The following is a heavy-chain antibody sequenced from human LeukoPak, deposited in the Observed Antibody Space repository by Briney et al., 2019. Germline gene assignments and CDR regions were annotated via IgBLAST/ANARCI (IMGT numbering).Heavy chain of an antibody. Sequence: SETLSLTCDVSGGSIMTTNWWSWVRQPPNKGLEWVGEVHLSGATNYNPSLESRVTMSIDTSKNHLSLELTSVTAADTAMYYCTRESGAFSPFGFWGQGTLVTVSS. CDR1: GGSIMTTNW. CDR3: TRESGAFSPFGF. CDR2: VHLSGAT. D-gene: IGHD1-26*01. J-gene: IGHJ4*02. V-gene: IGHV4-4*02.